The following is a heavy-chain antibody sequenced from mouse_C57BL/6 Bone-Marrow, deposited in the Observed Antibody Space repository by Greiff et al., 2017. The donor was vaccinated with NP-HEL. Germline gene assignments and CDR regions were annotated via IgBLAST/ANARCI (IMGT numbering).Heavy chain of an antibody. V-gene: IGHV1-85*01. Sequence: SGPELVKPGASVKLSCKASGYTFTSYDINWVKQRPGQGLEWIGWIYPRDGSTKYNEKFKGKATLTVDTSSSTAYMELHSLTSEDSAVYFCARSFYYYGSSPFAYWGQGTLVTVSA. CDR1: GYTFTSYD. CDR2: IYPRDGST. J-gene: IGHJ3*01. D-gene: IGHD1-1*01. CDR3: ARSFYYYGSSPFAY.